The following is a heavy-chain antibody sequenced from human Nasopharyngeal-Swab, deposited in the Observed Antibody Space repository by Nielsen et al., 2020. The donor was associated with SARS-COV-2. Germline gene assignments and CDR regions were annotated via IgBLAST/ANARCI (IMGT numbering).Heavy chain of an antibody. CDR2: IKQDGSEK. J-gene: IGHJ4*02. D-gene: IGHD4-23*01. CDR1: GFTFSSYW. Sequence: GALRLSCAASGFTFSSYWMSWVRQAPGKGLEWVANIKQDGSEKYYVDSVKGRFTISRDNAKNSLYLQMNSLRAEDTAVYYCARVGYGGPFDYWGQGTLVTVSS. CDR3: ARVGYGGPFDY. V-gene: IGHV3-7*01.